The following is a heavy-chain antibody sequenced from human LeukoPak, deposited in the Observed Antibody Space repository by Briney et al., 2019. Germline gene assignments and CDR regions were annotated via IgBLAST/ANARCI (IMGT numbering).Heavy chain of an antibody. D-gene: IGHD3-10*01. Sequence: SETLSLTCTVSGGSISTYYWSWIRQPPGKGLEWIGYIYYRGSANYNPSLKSRVTISVDTSKNQFSLKVNSVTAADTAVYYCARAGVYYASGSYPEYWGQGTLVTVSS. CDR3: ARAGVYYASGSYPEY. CDR2: IYYRGSA. CDR1: GGSISTYY. J-gene: IGHJ4*02. V-gene: IGHV4-59*01.